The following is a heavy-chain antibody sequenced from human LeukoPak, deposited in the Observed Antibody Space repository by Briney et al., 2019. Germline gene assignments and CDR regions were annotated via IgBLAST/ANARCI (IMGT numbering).Heavy chain of an antibody. CDR3: ARYGSGKYTFDI. CDR2: ISAYNGNT. CDR1: GYTFTSYA. V-gene: IGHV1-18*01. Sequence: ASVKVSCKASGYTFTSYAISWVRQAPGQGLEWMGWISAYNGNTNYAQKVQGRVTMTTDTSTSTAYTELRSLRSDDTAVYYCARYGSGKYTFDIWGQGTMVTVSS. D-gene: IGHD3-10*01. J-gene: IGHJ3*02.